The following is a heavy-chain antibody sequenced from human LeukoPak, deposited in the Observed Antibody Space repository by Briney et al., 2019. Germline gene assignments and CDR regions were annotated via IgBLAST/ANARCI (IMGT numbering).Heavy chain of an antibody. Sequence: GGSLRLSCAVSGLTFRDAWMGWVRQAPGKGLEWVGRIKSLAAGGTTDYAAPVKGRFTISRVDSKNTVYLQMNSLKTEDIAVYYCTHDSSGYYSLHSWGQGALVTVSS. CDR2: IKSLAAGGTT. D-gene: IGHD3-22*01. CDR3: THDSSGYYSLHS. J-gene: IGHJ4*02. CDR1: GLTFRDAW. V-gene: IGHV3-15*01.